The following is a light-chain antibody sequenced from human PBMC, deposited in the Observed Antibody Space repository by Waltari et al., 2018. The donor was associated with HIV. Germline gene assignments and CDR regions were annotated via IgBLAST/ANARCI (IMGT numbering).Light chain of an antibody. CDR3: QSYDSGLTAYV. V-gene: IGLV1-40*01. CDR2: GNT. CDR1: VSTIGAGYD. Sequence: QSVLTQPPSVSGPPGQWVTISCTGSVSTIGAGYDEHWFQQLPGTAPKLLIYGNTNRPSGVPDRFSGSKSGTSASLAITGLQAEDEADYYCQSYDSGLTAYVFGTGTKVTVL. J-gene: IGLJ1*01.